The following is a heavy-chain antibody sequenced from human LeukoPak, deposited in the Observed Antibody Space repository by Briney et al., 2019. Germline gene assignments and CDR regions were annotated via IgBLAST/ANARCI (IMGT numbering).Heavy chain of an antibody. CDR2: ISYSGST. Sequence: SETLSLTCIVSGGSIRSSDHYWGWIRQPPGKGLEWIGSISYSGSTYYNPSLKSRVTISVDTSKNQFSLKLTSVTAADTAVYYCATRSSTTGWSLDYWGQGALVSVSS. CDR3: ATRSSTTGWSLDY. D-gene: IGHD6-19*01. CDR1: GGSIRSSDHY. J-gene: IGHJ4*02. V-gene: IGHV4-39*01.